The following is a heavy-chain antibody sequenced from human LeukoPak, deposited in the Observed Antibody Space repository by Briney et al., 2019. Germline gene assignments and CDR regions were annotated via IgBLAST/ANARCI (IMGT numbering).Heavy chain of an antibody. V-gene: IGHV3-7*01. J-gene: IGHJ4*02. CDR3: ARGPNYGDRVDYFDY. D-gene: IGHD4-17*01. CDR1: GFTFRNHW. Sequence: GGSLRLSCAASGFTFRNHWMSWVRQVPGRGLEWVAHIKQGGNEKHYADSVEGRFTLSRDDSKNSLYLQMNSLRVDDSAVYYCARGPNYGDRVDYFDYWGQGTLVTVSS. CDR2: IKQGGNEK.